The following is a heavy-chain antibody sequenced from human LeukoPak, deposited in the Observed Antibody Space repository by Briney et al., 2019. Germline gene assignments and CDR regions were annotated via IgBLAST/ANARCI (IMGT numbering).Heavy chain of an antibody. D-gene: IGHD3-3*01. V-gene: IGHV1-8*01. J-gene: IGHJ6*03. CDR1: GYTFTSYD. CDR2: RNPNSGNT. CDR3: ARGPNYAFWSGSYYYYMDV. Sequence: ASVKVSCKASGYTFTSYDINWVRQATGQGLEWMGWRNPNSGNTGYAQKFQGRVTMTRSTSINTAYMELSSLRSEDTAVYYCARGPNYAFWSGSYYYYMDVWGKGTTVTVSS.